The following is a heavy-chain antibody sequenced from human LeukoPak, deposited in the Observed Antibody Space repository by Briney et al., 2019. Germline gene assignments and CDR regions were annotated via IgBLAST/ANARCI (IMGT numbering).Heavy chain of an antibody. Sequence: GGSLRLSCAASGFTFSSYNINWVRQAPGKGLEWVSAISSSSSHIYYADSVKGRFTISRDNAENSLYLQMNSLRAEDTAVYYCARGGIQLWVHFDYWGQGTLVTVSS. J-gene: IGHJ4*02. CDR3: ARGGIQLWVHFDY. D-gene: IGHD5-18*01. V-gene: IGHV3-21*01. CDR2: ISSSSSHI. CDR1: GFTFSSYN.